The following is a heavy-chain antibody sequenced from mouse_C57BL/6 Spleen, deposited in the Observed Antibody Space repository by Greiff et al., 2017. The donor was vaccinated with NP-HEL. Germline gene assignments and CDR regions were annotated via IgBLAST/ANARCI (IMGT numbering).Heavy chain of an antibody. V-gene: IGHV14-3*01. Sequence: EVQLQESVAELVRPGASVKLSCTASGFNIKNTYMHWVKQRPEQGLEWIGRIDPANGDTKYAPKFQGKATITADTSSNTAYLQLSSLTSEDTAIYYCASYDYDEGTWFAYWGQGTLVTVSA. D-gene: IGHD2-4*01. CDR3: ASYDYDEGTWFAY. CDR1: GFNIKNTY. J-gene: IGHJ3*01. CDR2: IDPANGDT.